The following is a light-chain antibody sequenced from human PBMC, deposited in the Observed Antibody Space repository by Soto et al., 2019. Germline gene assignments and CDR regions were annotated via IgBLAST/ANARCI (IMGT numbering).Light chain of an antibody. CDR2: GKS. J-gene: IGLJ1*01. V-gene: IGLV1-40*01. CDR1: SSNIWAFYD. Sequence: QSLLTQPPSVSGAPVQRVTISCTGSSSNIWAFYDLHWYQQLPGTSPKLLIYGKSNRPAGVPDRFSGSKSGTSASLAITGLQAEDDADYSCQSNDNILSXPYVFGKGIKVXV. CDR3: QSNDNILSXPYV.